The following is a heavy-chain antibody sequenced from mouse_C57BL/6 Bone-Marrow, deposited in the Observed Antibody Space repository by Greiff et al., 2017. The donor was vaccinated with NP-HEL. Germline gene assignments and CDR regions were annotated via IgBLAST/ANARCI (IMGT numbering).Heavy chain of an antibody. J-gene: IGHJ3*01. CDR1: GYTFTSYD. Sequence: QVQLQQSGPELVKPGASVKLSCKASGYTFTSYDINWVKQRPGQGLEWIGGNYPRDGSTKYNEKFKGKATLTVDTSSSTAYMELHSLTSEASAVYFCAKGYYLAWFAYWGQGTLVTVSA. CDR3: AKGYYLAWFAY. CDR2: NYPRDGST. V-gene: IGHV1-85*01. D-gene: IGHD2-3*01.